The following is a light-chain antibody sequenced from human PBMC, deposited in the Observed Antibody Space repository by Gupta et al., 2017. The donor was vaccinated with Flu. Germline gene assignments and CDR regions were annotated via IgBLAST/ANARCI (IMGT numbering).Light chain of an antibody. V-gene: IGLV3-21*02. CDR1: NIGGKS. CDR2: DDK. CDR3: QVWDNWSDDGWV. J-gene: IGLJ3*02. Sequence: TARITCEGDNIGGKSVHWYQLRPGQAPVVVVYDDKDRPSGIPERLSGSNSGNTATLTISRVEAGDEAIYYWQVWDNWSDDGWVCCGGTKLTV.